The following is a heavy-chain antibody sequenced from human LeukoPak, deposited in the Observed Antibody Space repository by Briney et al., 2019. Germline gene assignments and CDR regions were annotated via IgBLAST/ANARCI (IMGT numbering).Heavy chain of an antibody. CDR3: ARVSTAVSLAIDY. CDR1: GFTFSSYE. J-gene: IGHJ4*02. Sequence: GGSLRLSCAASGFTFSSYEMNWVRQAPGKGLEWVSVISSSSKYIYYADSVKGRFTISRDNAKNSLYLQMSSLRAEDTAVYYCARVSTAVSLAIDYWGQGTLVTVST. CDR2: ISSSSKYI. D-gene: IGHD6-13*01. V-gene: IGHV3-21*06.